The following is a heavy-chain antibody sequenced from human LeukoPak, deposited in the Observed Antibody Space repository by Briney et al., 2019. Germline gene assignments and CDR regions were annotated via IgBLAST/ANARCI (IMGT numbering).Heavy chain of an antibody. CDR2: INHSGST. CDR1: GGSFSGYY. CDR3: AREVGYYGSGRDY. Sequence: KPSETLSLTCAVYGGSFSGYYWSWIRQPPGKGLEWIGEINHSGSTNYNPSLKSRVTISVDTSKNQFSLKLSSVTAADTAVYYCAREVGYYGSGRDYWGQGTLVTVSS. V-gene: IGHV4-34*01. D-gene: IGHD3-10*01. J-gene: IGHJ4*02.